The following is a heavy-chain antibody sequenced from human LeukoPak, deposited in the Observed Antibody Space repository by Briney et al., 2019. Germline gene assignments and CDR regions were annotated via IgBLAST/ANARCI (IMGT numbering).Heavy chain of an antibody. V-gene: IGHV3-23*01. J-gene: IGHJ4*02. CDR3: AKDQAYYASGSYYESVY. Sequence: PGGSLRLSCAASGFTFNSFAMSWVRQAPGKGLEWVSAISGTGGSTYYTDSVKGRFTISRDNSRNTLYLQMNSLRAEDTAVYYCAKDQAYYASGSYYESVYWGQGTLVTVSS. CDR2: ISGTGGST. D-gene: IGHD3-10*01. CDR1: GFTFNSFA.